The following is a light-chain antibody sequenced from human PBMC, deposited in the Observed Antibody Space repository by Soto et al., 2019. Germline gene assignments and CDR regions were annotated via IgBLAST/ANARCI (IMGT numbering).Light chain of an antibody. J-gene: IGKJ1*01. Sequence: DIQMTQSPSSLSASVGDRVTITCRASQGISDFLAWYQQKPGKVPKLLIYGASNLQPGVPSRFSGSGSGTDFTLTISSLQPEDIGTYYCQKYSSARWTFGQGTKVDSK. CDR1: QGISDF. CDR2: GAS. V-gene: IGKV1-27*01. CDR3: QKYSSARWT.